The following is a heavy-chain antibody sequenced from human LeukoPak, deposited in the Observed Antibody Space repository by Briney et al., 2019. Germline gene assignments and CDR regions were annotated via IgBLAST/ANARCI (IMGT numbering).Heavy chain of an antibody. V-gene: IGHV3-15*01. D-gene: IGHD3-10*01. Sequence: GGSLRLSCAASGFTFSNAGVSWVRQAPGKGLEWVGRIKSNTDGGTTDYAAPVKGRFTISRDDSKNTLYLQMNSLKAEDTAVYYCTTDIPPTYYYGSGSYYPPDFWGRGTRVTVSS. CDR3: TTDIPPTYYYGSGSYYPPDF. J-gene: IGHJ4*02. CDR2: IKSNTDGGTT. CDR1: GFTFSNAG.